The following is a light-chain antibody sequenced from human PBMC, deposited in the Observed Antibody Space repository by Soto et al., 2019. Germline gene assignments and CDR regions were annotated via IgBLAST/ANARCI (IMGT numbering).Light chain of an antibody. V-gene: IGLV2-23*01. CDR2: KGT. CDR3: CSSAPERTYV. J-gene: IGLJ1*01. CDR1: SDDVGAYNS. Sequence: SALAQPASVSGSPGQSITISCTGTSDDVGAYNSVSWYQQLPHKAPQVILYKGTQRPSGVSSRFSGSTSGNAASLTISGLQADDEADYFCCSSAPERTYVFGTGTKVTAL.